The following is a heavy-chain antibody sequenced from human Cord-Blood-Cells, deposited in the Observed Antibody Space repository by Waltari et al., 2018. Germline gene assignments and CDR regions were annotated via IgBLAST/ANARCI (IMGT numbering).Heavy chain of an antibody. CDR2: IYHSGST. D-gene: IGHD2-15*01. CDR1: GYSISSGYY. CDR3: ARLRVGEFDY. Sequence: QVQLQESGPGLVKPSETLSLTCAVSGYSISSGYYWGWIRQPPGKGLEWIGSIYHSGSTYYNPSLKSRVTISVDTSKNQFSLKLSSVTAADTAVYYCARLRVGEFDYWGQGTLVTGSS. J-gene: IGHJ4*02. V-gene: IGHV4-38-2*01.